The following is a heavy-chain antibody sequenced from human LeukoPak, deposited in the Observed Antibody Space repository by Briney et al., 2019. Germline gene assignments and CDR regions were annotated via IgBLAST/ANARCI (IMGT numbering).Heavy chain of an antibody. CDR1: GGSISSGGYY. CDR3: ARLRYYDSSGYYDFDY. Sequence: SETLSLTCTVSGGSISSGGYYWSWIRQHPGKGLEWIGYIYYSGSTYYNPSLKSRVTISVDTSKSQFSLKLSSVTAADTAVYYCARLRYYDSSGYYDFDYWGQGTLVTVSS. J-gene: IGHJ4*02. D-gene: IGHD3-22*01. V-gene: IGHV4-31*03. CDR2: IYYSGST.